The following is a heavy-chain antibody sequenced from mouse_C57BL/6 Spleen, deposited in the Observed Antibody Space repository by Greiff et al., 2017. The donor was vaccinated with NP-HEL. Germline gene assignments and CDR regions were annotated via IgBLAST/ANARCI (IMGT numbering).Heavy chain of an antibody. V-gene: IGHV1-50*01. CDR2: IDPSDSYT. J-gene: IGHJ2*01. D-gene: IGHD4-1*01. Sequence: VQLQQPGAELVKPGASVKLSCKASGYTFTSYWMQWVKQRPGQGLEWIGEIDPSDSYTNYNQKFKGKATLTVDTSSSTAYMQLSSLTSEDSAVYYCARRLGPNFDYWGQGTTLTVSS. CDR1: GYTFTSYW. CDR3: ARRLGPNFDY.